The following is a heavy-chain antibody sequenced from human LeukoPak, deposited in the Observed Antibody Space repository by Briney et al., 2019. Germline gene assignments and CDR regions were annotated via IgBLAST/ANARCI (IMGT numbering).Heavy chain of an antibody. CDR3: ARGGYDILTGYYPDPDY. CDR2: INHSGST. V-gene: IGHV4-34*01. Sequence: PSETLSLTCAVYGGSFSGYYWSWIRQPPGKGLEWIGEINHSGSTNYNPSLKSRVTISVYTSKNQFSLKLSSVTAADTAVYYCARGGYDILTGYYPDPDYWGQGTLVTVSS. J-gene: IGHJ4*02. CDR1: GGSFSGYY. D-gene: IGHD3-9*01.